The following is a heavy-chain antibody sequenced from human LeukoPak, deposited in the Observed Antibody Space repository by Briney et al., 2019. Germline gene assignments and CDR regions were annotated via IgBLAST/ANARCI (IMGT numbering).Heavy chain of an antibody. J-gene: IGHJ3*02. V-gene: IGHV4-39*07. CDR1: GGSISITSYY. Sequence: SETLSLTCTVSGGSISITSYYWGWIRQPPGKGLEWIGSMYSSGSTYYNLSLKSRVTISVDTSKNQFSLKLSSVTAADTAVYYCARGPPDCSSTSCYAFDAFDIWGQGTMVTVSS. CDR3: ARGPPDCSSTSCYAFDAFDI. D-gene: IGHD2-2*01. CDR2: MYSSGST.